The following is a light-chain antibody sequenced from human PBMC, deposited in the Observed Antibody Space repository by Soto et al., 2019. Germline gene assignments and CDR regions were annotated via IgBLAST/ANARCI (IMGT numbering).Light chain of an antibody. J-gene: IGLJ1*01. CDR2: EVT. Sequence: QSALTQPPSASGSPGQSVTISCTGGSSDVGGYSYVSWYQQHPGKAPKLMIYEVTKRPSGVPDRFSASKSGNTASLTVSGLQAEDEADYYCSSYAGSNNFVFGTGTKLTVL. CDR3: SSYAGSNNFV. CDR1: SSDVGGYSY. V-gene: IGLV2-8*01.